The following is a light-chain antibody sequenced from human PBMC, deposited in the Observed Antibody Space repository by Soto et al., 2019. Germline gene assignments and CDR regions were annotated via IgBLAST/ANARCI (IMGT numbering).Light chain of an antibody. CDR2: GAS. V-gene: IGKV3-15*01. Sequence: EIVMTQSPAILSVSPGERATLFCRASQSVSSNFLAWYQHEPGQAPRLLIHGASTRATGVPARFSGSASETEFTLTISSLQSEDFAVYYCQQYSAWPLTFGGGTKVEIK. CDR3: QQYSAWPLT. CDR1: QSVSSN. J-gene: IGKJ4*01.